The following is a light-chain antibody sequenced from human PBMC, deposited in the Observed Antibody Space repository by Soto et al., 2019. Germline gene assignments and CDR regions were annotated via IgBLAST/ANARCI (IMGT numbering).Light chain of an antibody. V-gene: IGKV1-39*01. CDR2: SAS. Sequence: DIQMTQSPYSLSAALGYRVTITCRAGQSVTDYLNWYQHKPGKAPKLLIYSASTLQSGVPSRFSGSGSGTDFTLTITSLQPEDFGTYYCHKTYSTPQKFGQGTKVDIK. J-gene: IGKJ1*01. CDR1: QSVTDY. CDR3: HKTYSTPQK.